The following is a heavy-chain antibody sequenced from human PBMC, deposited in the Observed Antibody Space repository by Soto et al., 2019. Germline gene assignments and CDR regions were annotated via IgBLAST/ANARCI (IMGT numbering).Heavy chain of an antibody. D-gene: IGHD6-13*01. CDR2: IYPGDSDT. J-gene: IGHJ4*02. CDR1: GYSFTSYW. CDR3: ARQRRDAVCSSSWCNFDY. V-gene: IGHV5-51*01. Sequence: GESLKSSCKGSGYSFTSYWIGWVRQMPGKGLEWMGIIYPGDSDTRYSPSFQGQVTISADKSISTAYLQWSSLKASDTAMYYCARQRRDAVCSSSWCNFDYWGQGTLVTVSA.